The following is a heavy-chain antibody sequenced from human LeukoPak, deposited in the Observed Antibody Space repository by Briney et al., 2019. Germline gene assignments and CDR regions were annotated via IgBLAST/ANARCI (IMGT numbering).Heavy chain of an antibody. D-gene: IGHD2-2*01. CDR2: IYYSGST. CDR3: ATLSWRYCSSTSCYPPC. J-gene: IGHJ6*02. V-gene: IGHV4-39*01. CDR1: GGSISSSSYY. Sequence: SETLSLTCTVSGGSISSSSYYWGWIRQPPGKGLEWIGSIYYSGSTYYNPSLKSRVTISVDTSRNQFSLKLCFVTAGDTAVYYCATLSWRYCSSTSCYPPCWGQGTTVIVSS.